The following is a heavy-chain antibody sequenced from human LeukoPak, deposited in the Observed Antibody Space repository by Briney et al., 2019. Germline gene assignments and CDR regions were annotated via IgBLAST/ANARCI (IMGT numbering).Heavy chain of an antibody. D-gene: IGHD3-3*01. V-gene: IGHV4-34*01. CDR1: GGSFSGYY. J-gene: IGHJ4*02. CDR3: ARAGQHWSGYADY. CDR2: INHSGST. Sequence: SETLSPTCAVYGGSFSGYYWSWIRQPPGKGLEWIGEINHSGSTNYNPSLKSRVTISVDTSKNQFSLKLSSVTAADTAVYYCARAGQHWSGYADYWGQGTLVTVSS.